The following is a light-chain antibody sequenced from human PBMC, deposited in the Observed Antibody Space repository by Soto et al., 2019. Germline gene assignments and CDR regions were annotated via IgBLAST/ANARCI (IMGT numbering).Light chain of an antibody. CDR2: AAS. CDR3: QQSYRTPPT. J-gene: IGKJ1*01. Sequence: DIQMTQSPSSLSASVGDRVTITCRASQSISSYLNWYQQKPGKAPKLLIYAASSLQSGVPSRFSGSGSGTDFTLTISSLPPEEFATYYCQQSYRTPPTFGQGTKVEIK. V-gene: IGKV1-39*01. CDR1: QSISSY.